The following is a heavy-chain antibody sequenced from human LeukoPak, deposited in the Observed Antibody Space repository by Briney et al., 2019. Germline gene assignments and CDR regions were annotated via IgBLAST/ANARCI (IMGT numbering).Heavy chain of an antibody. CDR3: ARHLTDSSGWYGDYYYCGMDV. J-gene: IGHJ6*02. D-gene: IGHD6-19*01. CDR1: GYSFTSYW. Sequence: GESLKISCKGSGYSFTSYWIGWVRQMPGKGLEWMGIIYPGDSDTRYSPSFQGQVTISADKSSSTAYLQWSSLKASDTAMYYCARHLTDSSGWYGDYYYCGMDVWGQGTTVTVSS. CDR2: IYPGDSDT. V-gene: IGHV5-51*01.